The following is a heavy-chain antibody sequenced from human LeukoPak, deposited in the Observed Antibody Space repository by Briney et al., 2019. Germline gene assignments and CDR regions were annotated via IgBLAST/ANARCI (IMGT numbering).Heavy chain of an antibody. V-gene: IGHV3-48*01. CDR1: GFSFSDYN. D-gene: IGHD1-1*01. CDR2: ISAGGATI. J-gene: IGHJ4*02. CDR3: VRLRRNEGYKYYDY. Sequence: GGSLRLSCAVSGFSFSDYNMKWVRQAPGRGLEWISYISAGGATIYYPDSVKGRFTISRDNAKNSLYLQMNSLRVEDTAIYYCVRLRRNEGYKYYDYWGQGTPVTVSS.